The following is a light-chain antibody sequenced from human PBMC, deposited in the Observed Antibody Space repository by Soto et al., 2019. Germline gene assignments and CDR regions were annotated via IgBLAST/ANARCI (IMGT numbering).Light chain of an antibody. CDR2: DVS. Sequence: QAALAPAVHASGVPGTAIPISNNGNTIEFGGYNYVSWYQQHPGKAPKLMIYDVSNRPSGVSNRFSGSKSGNTASQTISGLQAEDEADYYCSSYTSSSTLYVFGTGTKVTVL. CDR3: SSYTSSSTLYV. J-gene: IGLJ1*01. CDR1: TIEFGGYNY. V-gene: IGLV2-14*01.